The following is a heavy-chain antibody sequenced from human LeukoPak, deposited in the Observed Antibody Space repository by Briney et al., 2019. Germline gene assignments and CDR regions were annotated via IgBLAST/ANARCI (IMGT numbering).Heavy chain of an antibody. V-gene: IGHV3-11*01. D-gene: IGHD1-7*01. Sequence: GGSLRLSCAASGFTFSDYYMSWIRQAPGKGLEWVSYTSSSGSTINYADSVKGRFTISRDNAKNSLYLQMNSLRAEDTAVYYCASNWNYGVFDYWGQGTLVTVSS. CDR1: GFTFSDYY. J-gene: IGHJ4*02. CDR2: TSSSGSTI. CDR3: ASNWNYGVFDY.